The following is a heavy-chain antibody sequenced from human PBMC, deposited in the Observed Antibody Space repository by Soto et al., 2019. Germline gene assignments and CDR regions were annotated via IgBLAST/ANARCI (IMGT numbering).Heavy chain of an antibody. D-gene: IGHD4-17*01. V-gene: IGHV3-48*02. J-gene: IGHJ4*02. Sequence: VGSLRVSCVASGFMFSTYSMNWVRQAPGKGLEWGSYISSDGSTIYYADSVKGRFTISRDNAKNSLYLQMNSLRDGDTAVYYCARGHRQGDYAFFDYWGLGTLVTVSS. CDR1: GFMFSTYS. CDR3: ARGHRQGDYAFFDY. CDR2: ISSDGSTI.